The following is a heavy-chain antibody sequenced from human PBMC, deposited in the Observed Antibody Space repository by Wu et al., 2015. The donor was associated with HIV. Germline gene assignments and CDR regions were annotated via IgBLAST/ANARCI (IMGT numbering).Heavy chain of an antibody. CDR3: ARDEFFSRLDCSGGSCYGLYYYMDV. J-gene: IGHJ6*03. CDR1: GYTFTGYY. Sequence: QVQLVQSGAEVKKPGASVKVSCKASGYTFTGYYMHWVRQAPGQGLEWMGWINPNSGGTNYAQKFQGRVTMTRDTSISTAYMELSRLRSDDTAVYYCARDEFFSRLDCSGGSCYGLYYYMDVWGKGDHGHRLL. D-gene: IGHD2-15*01. CDR2: INPNSGGT. V-gene: IGHV1-2*02.